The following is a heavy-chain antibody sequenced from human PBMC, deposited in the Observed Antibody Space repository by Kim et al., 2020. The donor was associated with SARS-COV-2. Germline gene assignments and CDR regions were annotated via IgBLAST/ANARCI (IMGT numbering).Heavy chain of an antibody. D-gene: IGHD5-12*01. Sequence: SETLSLTCTVSGGSISSGGYYWSWIRQHPGKGLEWIGYIYYSGSTYYNPSLKSRVTISVDTSKNQFSLKLSSVTAADTAVYYCASGHYSGYTGLFDYWGQGTLVTVSS. J-gene: IGHJ4*02. CDR1: GGSISSGGYY. CDR2: IYYSGST. V-gene: IGHV4-31*03. CDR3: ASGHYSGYTGLFDY.